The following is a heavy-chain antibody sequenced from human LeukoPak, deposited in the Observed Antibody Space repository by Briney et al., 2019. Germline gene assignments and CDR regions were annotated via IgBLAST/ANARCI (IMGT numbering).Heavy chain of an antibody. V-gene: IGHV1-58*01. CDR3: AADRYCSGGSCYYFFDY. CDR2: IVVGSGNT. J-gene: IGHJ4*02. Sequence: SVKVSCKASGFTFTSSAVQWVRRARGQRLEWIGWIVVGSGNTNYAQKFQERVTITRDMSTSTAYMELSSLRSEDTAVYYCAADRYCSGGSCYYFFDYWGQGTLVTVSS. D-gene: IGHD2-15*01. CDR1: GFTFTSSA.